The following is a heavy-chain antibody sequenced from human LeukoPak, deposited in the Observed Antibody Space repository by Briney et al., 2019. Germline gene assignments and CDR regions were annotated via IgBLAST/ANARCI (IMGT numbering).Heavy chain of an antibody. CDR2: MNPNSGNT. Sequence: ASVKVSCKASGYTFTSYDINWVRQATGQGLEWMGWMNPNSGNTGYAQKFQGRVTMTRNTSISTAYMELSSLRSEDTAVYYCARGPYYDFWNGYSPFYYYYYGMDVWGQGTTVTVSS. D-gene: IGHD3-3*01. CDR1: GYTFTSYD. V-gene: IGHV1-8*01. CDR3: ARGPYYDFWNGYSPFYYYYYGMDV. J-gene: IGHJ6*02.